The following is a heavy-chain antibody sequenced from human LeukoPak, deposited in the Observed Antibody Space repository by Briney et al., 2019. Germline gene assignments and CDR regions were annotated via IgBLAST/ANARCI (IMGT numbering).Heavy chain of an antibody. D-gene: IGHD6-19*01. CDR1: GYTFTSYG. CDR3: ARDGEQWLDYYYYGMDV. CDR2: ISAYNGNT. V-gene: IGHV1-18*01. Sequence: WASVKVSCKASGYTFTSYGINWVRQAPGQGLEWMGWISAYNGNTNYAQKLQGRVTMTTDTSTSTAYMELRSLRSDDTAVYYCARDGEQWLDYYYYGMDVWGQGTTVTVSS. J-gene: IGHJ6*02.